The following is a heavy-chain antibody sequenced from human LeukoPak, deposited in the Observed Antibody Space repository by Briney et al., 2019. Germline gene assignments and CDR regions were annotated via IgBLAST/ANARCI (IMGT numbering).Heavy chain of an antibody. D-gene: IGHD3-22*01. Sequence: GGSLRLSCAASGFTFSSYAMNWVRQAPGKRLEWVSVISGSGGSTYYADSVRGRFTISRDNSKNTLDLQMNSLRAEDMAVYYCAKHSYYDSSSYYSHFDYWGQGTLVTVSS. CDR2: ISGSGGST. CDR1: GFTFSSYA. V-gene: IGHV3-23*01. CDR3: AKHSYYDSSSYYSHFDY. J-gene: IGHJ4*02.